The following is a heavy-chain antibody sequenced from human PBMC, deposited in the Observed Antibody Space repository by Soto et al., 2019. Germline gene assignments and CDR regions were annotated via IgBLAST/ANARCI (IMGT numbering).Heavy chain of an antibody. J-gene: IGHJ4*02. D-gene: IGHD3-9*01. Sequence: QVQLVESGGGVVQPGRSLRLSCAASGFTFSSYAMHWVRQAPGKGLEWVAVISYDGSNKYYADSVKGRFTISRDNSKNTLYLQMNSLRAEDTAVYYCARAGYDILTGYDQFDYWGQGTLVTVS. CDR3: ARAGYDILTGYDQFDY. CDR2: ISYDGSNK. V-gene: IGHV3-30-3*01. CDR1: GFTFSSYA.